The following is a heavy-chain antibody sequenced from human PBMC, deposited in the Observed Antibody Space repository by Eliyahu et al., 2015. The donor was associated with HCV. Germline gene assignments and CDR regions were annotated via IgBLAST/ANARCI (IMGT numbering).Heavy chain of an antibody. CDR2: MSEGGGST. CDR3: ARDEAGYYDAFDI. Sequence: EVQLLESGGGLVQPGXSLRLSCVVSGFTVQSXEXXWVRQAPGKGLEWVSSMSEGGGSTHYADSGKGRFTISRDNAKNTLYLQINNLRAEDTAIYYCARDEAGYYDAFDIWGQGTMVTVSS. CDR1: GFTVQSXE. J-gene: IGHJ3*02. V-gene: IGHV3-23*01. D-gene: IGHD3-9*01.